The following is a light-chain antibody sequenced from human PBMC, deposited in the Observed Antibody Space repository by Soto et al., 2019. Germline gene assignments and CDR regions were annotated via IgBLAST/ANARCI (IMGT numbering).Light chain of an antibody. CDR2: YDT. J-gene: IGLJ3*02. CDR3: QVWDSSSDHPV. Sequence: SYELIQPPSVSVAPGKTARITCGGNNIGSKSVHWYQQKPGQAPVLVIYYDTDRPSGLPERFSGSNSGNTATLTISRVEAGDEADYYCQVWDSSSDHPVFGGGTKVTVL. V-gene: IGLV3-21*04. CDR1: NIGSKS.